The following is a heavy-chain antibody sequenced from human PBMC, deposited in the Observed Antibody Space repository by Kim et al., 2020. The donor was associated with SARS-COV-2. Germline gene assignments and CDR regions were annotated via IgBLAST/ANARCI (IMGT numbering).Heavy chain of an antibody. J-gene: IGHJ6*02. D-gene: IGHD5-12*01. Sequence: ASVKVSCKASGYTFTSYGISWVRQAPGQGLEWMGWISAYNGNTNYAQKLQGRVTMTTDTSTSTAYMELRSLRSDDTAVYYCAREGLVEMATIIPNLYYYYYGMDVWGQGTTVTVSS. CDR3: AREGLVEMATIIPNLYYYYYGMDV. V-gene: IGHV1-18*01. CDR2: ISAYNGNT. CDR1: GYTFTSYG.